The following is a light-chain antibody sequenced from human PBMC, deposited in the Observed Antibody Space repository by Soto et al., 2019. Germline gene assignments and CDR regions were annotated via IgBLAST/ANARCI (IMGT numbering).Light chain of an antibody. CDR1: QDIRNY. CDR2: DAS. CDR3: QQSDSLPIT. J-gene: IGKJ5*01. Sequence: DIPMTQSPSSLSASVGDRVTITCRASQDIRNYLNWYQQRPGKAPKLLIYDASNLERGVPSRFSGTRSGTHFTFAITSLQPEDVATYYCQQSDSLPITFGQGTRLEI. V-gene: IGKV1-33*01.